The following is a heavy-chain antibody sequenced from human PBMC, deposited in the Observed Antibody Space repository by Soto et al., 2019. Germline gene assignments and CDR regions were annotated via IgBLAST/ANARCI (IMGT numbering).Heavy chain of an antibody. V-gene: IGHV4-59*08. CDR1: GGSISSYY. CDR2: IYYSGST. Sequence: PSETLSLTCTVSGGSISSYYWSWIRQPPGKGLEWIGYIYYSGSTNYNPSLKSRVTISVDTSKNQFSLELSSVTAADTAVYYCARSRIIVVVPAAMEGWFDPWGQGTLVTVS. D-gene: IGHD2-2*01. CDR3: ARSRIIVVVPAAMEGWFDP. J-gene: IGHJ5*02.